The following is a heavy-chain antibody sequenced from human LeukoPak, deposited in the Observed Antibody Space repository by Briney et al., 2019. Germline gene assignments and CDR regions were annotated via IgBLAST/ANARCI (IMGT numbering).Heavy chain of an antibody. CDR2: IYSGGST. CDR1: GFTFSSNY. V-gene: IGHV3-66*01. Sequence: GGSLRLSCAASGFTFSSNYMSWVRQAPGKGLEWVSVIYSGGSTYYADSVKGRFTISRDNSKNTLYLQMNSLRAEDTAVYYCATDYYDSSGYYSGGDYWGQGTLVTVSS. CDR3: ATDYYDSSGYYSGGDY. D-gene: IGHD3-22*01. J-gene: IGHJ4*02.